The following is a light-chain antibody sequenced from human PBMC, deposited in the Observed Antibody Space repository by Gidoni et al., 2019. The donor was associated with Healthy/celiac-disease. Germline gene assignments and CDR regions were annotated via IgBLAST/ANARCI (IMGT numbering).Light chain of an antibody. CDR2: GAS. V-gene: IGKV3-20*01. J-gene: IGKJ5*01. CDR1: QSVSSSY. Sequence: EIVLKQSPGTLSLSPGERATLYCRASQSVSSSYLAWYQQKPGQAPRLLIYGASSSATGIPDRFSGSGSGTDFTLTISRLEPEDFAVYYCQQYGSSPPITFGQGTRLEIK. CDR3: QQYGSSPPIT.